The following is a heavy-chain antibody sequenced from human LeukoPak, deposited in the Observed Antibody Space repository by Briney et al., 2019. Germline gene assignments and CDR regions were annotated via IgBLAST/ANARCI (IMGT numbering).Heavy chain of an antibody. CDR3: ARKGEHYYATGKLWPAWFDL. CDR1: GGSIKSYY. D-gene: IGHD3-10*01. Sequence: SETLSLTCTVSGGSIKSYYWSWIRQSPGKGLELIGYIHASGSTHYNPSFTSRVTISVDMSNNLFSLKLTSVTTAGTAIYCARKGEHYYATGKLWPAWFDLWGQGNLVTVSS. V-gene: IGHV4-59*01. J-gene: IGHJ5*02. CDR2: IHASGST.